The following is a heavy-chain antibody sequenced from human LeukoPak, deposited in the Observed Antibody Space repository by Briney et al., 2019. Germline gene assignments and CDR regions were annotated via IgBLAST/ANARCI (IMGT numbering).Heavy chain of an antibody. CDR1: GFTFSSSA. V-gene: IGHV3-23*01. CDR2: ISGSGGST. CDR3: ARLSVYYYESSGYEEN. J-gene: IGHJ4*02. Sequence: GGSLRLSCAASGFTFSSSAMSWVRQAPGKGLEWVSSISGSGGSTYYADSVKGRFTISRDNSKNTLYLQMNSLRAEDTAVYYCARLSVYYYESSGYEENWGQGTLVTVSS. D-gene: IGHD3-22*01.